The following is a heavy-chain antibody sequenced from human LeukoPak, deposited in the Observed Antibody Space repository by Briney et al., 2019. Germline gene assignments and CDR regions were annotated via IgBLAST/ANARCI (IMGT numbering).Heavy chain of an antibody. Sequence: ASVKVSCKASGGTFSSYANSWVRPAPGQGPEWMGRFITLFCTANYAQKYQGRVSINTDESTSTAYMEVSSLRSEHTAVYYCASQRYSYGVYDAFDIWGRGTMVTVSS. J-gene: IGHJ3*02. CDR1: GGTFSSYA. V-gene: IGHV1-69*05. CDR3: ASQRYSYGVYDAFDI. D-gene: IGHD5-18*01. CDR2: FITLFCTA.